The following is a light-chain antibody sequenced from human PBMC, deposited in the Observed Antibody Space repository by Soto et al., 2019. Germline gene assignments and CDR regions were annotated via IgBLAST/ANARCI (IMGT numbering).Light chain of an antibody. V-gene: IGKV3-11*01. CDR3: QQRSNWPG. J-gene: IGKJ5*01. CDR1: QSVSSY. CDR2: DAS. Sequence: EIVLTQSPATLSLSPGERATLSCRASQSVSSYLAWYQQKPGQAPRLLIYDASNRATGIPARFSGSGPGTDFTLTISSLEPEDFAVYYCQQRSNWPGLGQGTRLEIK.